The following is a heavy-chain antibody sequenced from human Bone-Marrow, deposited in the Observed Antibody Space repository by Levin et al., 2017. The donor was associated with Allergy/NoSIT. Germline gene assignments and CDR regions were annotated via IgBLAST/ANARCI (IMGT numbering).Heavy chain of an antibody. CDR3: AVVMKVVVPTTGFGMDV. Sequence: KISCKASGGTFSRTPFSWVRQAPGQGLEWMGGIIPIFQTANYPHKFQGRVTITADESTSTTFMELNSLSHGDTAVYYCAVVMKVVVPTTGFGMDVWGQGTTVIVSS. CDR2: IIPIFQTA. V-gene: IGHV1-69*01. CDR1: GGTFSRTP. J-gene: IGHJ6*01. D-gene: IGHD3-22*01.